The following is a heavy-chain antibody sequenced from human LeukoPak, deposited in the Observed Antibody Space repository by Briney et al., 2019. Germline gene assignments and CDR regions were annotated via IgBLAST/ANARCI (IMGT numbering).Heavy chain of an antibody. CDR1: GYSFTSFE. CDR3: ASGLQWPGFDY. CDR2: ISAHNGHT. V-gene: IGHV1-18*01. D-gene: IGHD4-11*01. J-gene: IGHJ4*02. Sequence: ASVKVSCKASGYSFTSFEVNWVRQAPGQGLEWMGWISAHNGHTKFAQKFQGRVTMTTDTSTTTAYLELRSLRSDDTAVYYCASGLQWPGFDYWGQGTPVTVSS.